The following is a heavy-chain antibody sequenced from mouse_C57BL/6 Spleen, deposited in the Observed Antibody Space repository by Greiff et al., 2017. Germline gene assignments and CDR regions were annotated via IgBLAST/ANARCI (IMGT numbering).Heavy chain of an antibody. V-gene: IGHV1-5*01. J-gene: IGHJ2*01. CDR2: IYPGNSDT. D-gene: IGHD1-1*01. CDR3: TRDTTVVANFDY. Sequence: VQLQQSGTVLARPGASVKMSCKTSGYTFTSYWMHWVKQRPGQGLEWIGAIYPGNSDTSYNQKFKGKAKLTAVTSASTAYMELSSLTNEDSAVXYCTRDTTVVANFDYWGQGTTLTVSS. CDR1: GYTFTSYW.